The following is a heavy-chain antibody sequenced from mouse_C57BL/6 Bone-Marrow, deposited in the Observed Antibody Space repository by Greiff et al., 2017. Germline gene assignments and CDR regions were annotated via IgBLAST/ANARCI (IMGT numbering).Heavy chain of an antibody. D-gene: IGHD3-1*01. V-gene: IGHV5-4*01. Sequence: EVKLLESGPDLVKPGGSVKLSCEASGYTFSSYAMYWVRQSPEKSLEWVATICAGGGDTNYPGNFKGRATMSRDNASSTLYLQLSHLKSEDTAVYYCAREGYWSNFDYWGQGTLVTVSA. J-gene: IGHJ3*01. CDR1: GYTFSSYA. CDR2: ICAGGGDT. CDR3: AREGYWSNFDY.